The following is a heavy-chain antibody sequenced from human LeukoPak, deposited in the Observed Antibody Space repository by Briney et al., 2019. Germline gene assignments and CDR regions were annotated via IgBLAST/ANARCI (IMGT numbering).Heavy chain of an antibody. J-gene: IGHJ4*02. V-gene: IGHV1-18*01. Sequence: ASVKVSCKASGYTFTSYGISWVRQAPGQGLEWMGWISAYNGNTNYAQKLQGRVTMTTDTSTSTAYMELRSLRSDDTAVYYCARDLSHSDTPGSGYWGQGTLVTVSS. D-gene: IGHD3-9*01. CDR1: GYTFTSYG. CDR2: ISAYNGNT. CDR3: ARDLSHSDTPGSGY.